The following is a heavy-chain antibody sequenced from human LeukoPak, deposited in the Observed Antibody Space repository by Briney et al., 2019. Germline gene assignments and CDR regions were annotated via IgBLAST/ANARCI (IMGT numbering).Heavy chain of an antibody. Sequence: PSETLSLTCTVSGVSISSNYWSWIRQPPGKGLEWIGYIYNGGSTNYNPSLKSRVTISVDTSKNQFSLKLSSVTAADTAVYYCARGRFGSAFDIWGQGTMVTVSS. CDR3: ARGRFGSAFDI. V-gene: IGHV4-59*12. J-gene: IGHJ3*02. CDR2: IYNGGST. CDR1: GVSISSNY. D-gene: IGHD3-10*01.